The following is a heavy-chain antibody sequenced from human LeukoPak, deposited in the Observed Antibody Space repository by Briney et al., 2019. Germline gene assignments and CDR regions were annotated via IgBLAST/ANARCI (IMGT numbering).Heavy chain of an antibody. D-gene: IGHD5-18*01. CDR2: ISSSSSYI. J-gene: IGHJ4*02. CDR3: AKGNTAMADFDY. Sequence: GGSLRLSSAASGFTFSSYSMNWVRQAPGKGLEWVSSISSSSSYIYYADSVKGRFTISRDNAKNSLYLQMNSLRAEDTAVYYCAKGNTAMADFDYWGQGTLVTVSS. V-gene: IGHV3-21*01. CDR1: GFTFSSYS.